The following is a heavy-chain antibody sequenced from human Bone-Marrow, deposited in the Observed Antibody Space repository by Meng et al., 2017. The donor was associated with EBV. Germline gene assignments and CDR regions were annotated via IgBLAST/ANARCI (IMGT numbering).Heavy chain of an antibody. D-gene: IGHD3-10*01. CDR2: INPNSGGT. J-gene: IGHJ5*02. CDR3: ARRVTMVRGVITNWFDP. Sequence: QVQPVQSGAEVKKPVASVKVSCNASGYPFTGYYMHWVRQAPGQGLEWMGRINPNSGGTNYAQKFQGRVTMTRDTSISTAYMELSRLRSDDTAVYYCARRVTMVRGVITNWFDPWGQGTLVTVSS. CDR1: GYPFTGYY. V-gene: IGHV1-2*06.